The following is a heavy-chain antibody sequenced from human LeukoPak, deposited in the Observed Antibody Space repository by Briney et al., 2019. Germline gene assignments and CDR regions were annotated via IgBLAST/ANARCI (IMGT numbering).Heavy chain of an antibody. CDR2: IYHSGST. Sequence: SETLSLTCTVSGGSISSGDYSWSWIRQPPGKGLEWIGYIYHSGSTYYNPSLKSRVTISADTSKNQFSLKLNSLTTADTAVYYCTRGAGWLIDYWGQGILVTVSS. CDR1: GGSISSGDYS. D-gene: IGHD3-16*01. J-gene: IGHJ4*02. CDR3: TRGAGWLIDY. V-gene: IGHV4-30-2*01.